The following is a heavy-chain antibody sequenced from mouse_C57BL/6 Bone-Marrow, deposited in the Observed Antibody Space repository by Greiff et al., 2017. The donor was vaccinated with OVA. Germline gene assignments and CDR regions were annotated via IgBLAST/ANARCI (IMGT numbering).Heavy chain of an antibody. CDR3: ARFNFYYAMDY. V-gene: IGHV3-6*01. J-gene: IGHJ4*01. CDR1: GYSITSGYY. CDR2: ISYDGSN. Sequence: EVKLLESGPGLVKPSQSLSLTCSVTGYSITSGYYWNWIRQFPGNKLEWMGYISYDGSNNYNPSLKNRISITRDTSKNQFFLKLNSVTTEDTATYYCARFNFYYAMDYWGQGTSVTVSS.